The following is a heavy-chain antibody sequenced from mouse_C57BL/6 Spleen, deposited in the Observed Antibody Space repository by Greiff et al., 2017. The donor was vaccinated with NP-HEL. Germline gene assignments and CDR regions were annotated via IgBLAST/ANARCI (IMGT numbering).Heavy chain of an antibody. J-gene: IGHJ2*01. D-gene: IGHD3-1*01. V-gene: IGHV1-15*01. CDR2: IDPETGGT. CDR1: GYTFTDYE. Sequence: QVQLQQSGAELVRPGASVTLSCKASGYTFTDYEMHWVKQTPVHGLEWIGAIDPETGGTAYNQKFKGKAILTADKSSSTAYMELRSLTSEDSAVYYCTRLGYHYFDYWGQGTTLTVSS. CDR3: TRLGYHYFDY.